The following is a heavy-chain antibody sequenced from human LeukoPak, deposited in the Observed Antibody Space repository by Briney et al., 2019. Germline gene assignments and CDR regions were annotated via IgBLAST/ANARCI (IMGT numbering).Heavy chain of an antibody. V-gene: IGHV3-30*04. CDR2: MSYDGSNK. J-gene: IGHJ4*02. D-gene: IGHD1-1*01. CDR3: AKGLDYNFDY. Sequence: GGSLRLSCAASGFTFSTYAMHWVRQAPGKGLEWVAVMSYDGSNKYYADSVKGRFTISRDNSKNTLYLQMNSLRAEDTAVYYCAKGLDYNFDYWGQGTLVTVSS. CDR1: GFTFSTYA.